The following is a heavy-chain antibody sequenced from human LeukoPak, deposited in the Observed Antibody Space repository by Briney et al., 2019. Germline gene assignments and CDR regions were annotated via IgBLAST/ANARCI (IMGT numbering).Heavy chain of an antibody. Sequence: GRSLRLSCAASGFSFSNYGMHWVRQAPGKGLEWVAVIWYDGSNKYYADSVKGRFTISRDNFKNTLYVQMSSLRAEDTAVYYCARSNNGGWGYCDYWGQGSLVTVSS. CDR1: GFSFSNYG. CDR3: ARSNNGGWGYCDY. V-gene: IGHV3-33*01. CDR2: IWYDGSNK. D-gene: IGHD3-16*01. J-gene: IGHJ4*02.